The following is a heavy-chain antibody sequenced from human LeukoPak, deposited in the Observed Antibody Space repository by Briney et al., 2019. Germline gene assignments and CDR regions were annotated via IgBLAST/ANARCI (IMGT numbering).Heavy chain of an antibody. CDR1: GFTFSSYS. V-gene: IGHV3-21*01. CDR2: ISSSGSYI. J-gene: IGHJ6*03. CDR3: VRGSLASGVVVYYYYYLDV. Sequence: PGGSLRLSCAASGFTFSSYSMNWVRQAPGKGLEWVSSISSSGSYIYYADSVKGRFTISRDNAKNSLYLQMNSLRAEDTAVYYCVRGSLASGVVVYYYYYLDVWGKGTTVTVSS. D-gene: IGHD3-3*01.